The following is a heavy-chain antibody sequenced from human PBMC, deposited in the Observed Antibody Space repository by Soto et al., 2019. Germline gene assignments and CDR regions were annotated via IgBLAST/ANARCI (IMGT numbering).Heavy chain of an antibody. D-gene: IGHD2-2*01. CDR2: IHPAGQPI. CDR1: GFTLSSSE. CDR3: ARRGSS. Sequence: EVQLVESGGGLVQPGGSLRLSCVASGFTLSSSEMYWVRQAPGKGLEWVSYIHPAGQPIFYADSVKGRFTISRDNAKNSLYLQMNSLRAEDTAVYYCARRGSSWGQGTMVTVSS. V-gene: IGHV3-48*03. J-gene: IGHJ3*01.